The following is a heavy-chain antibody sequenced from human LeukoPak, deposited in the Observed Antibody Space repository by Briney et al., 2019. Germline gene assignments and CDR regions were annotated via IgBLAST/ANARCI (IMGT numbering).Heavy chain of an antibody. V-gene: IGHV3-66*01. D-gene: IGHD1-26*01. CDR3: ASSEKWELPEDY. CDR1: GFTVSSNY. J-gene: IGHJ4*02. CDR2: IYSGGST. Sequence: GGSLRLSCAASGFTVSSNYMSWVRQAPGKGLEWVSVIYSGGSTYYADSVKGRFTISRDNSKNTLYLQMNSLRAEDTAVYYRASSEKWELPEDYWGQGTLVTASS.